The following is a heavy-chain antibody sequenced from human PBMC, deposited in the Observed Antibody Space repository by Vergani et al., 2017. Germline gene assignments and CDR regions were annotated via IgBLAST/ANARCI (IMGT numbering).Heavy chain of an antibody. D-gene: IGHD1-1*01. CDR2: SYYRSRWYN. CDR3: ARDXPPGRAVVTTWFDP. CDR1: GASLSTNSSA. J-gene: IGHJ5*02. Sequence: QVQLQQSGTGLVKPSEPLSLPCALSGASLSTNSSAWPWIRQSPSRGLECLGRSYYRSRWYNEYAEHVKSRIINHPDTSKNKFSLQLNSVTPEDTAVYYCARDXPPGRAVVTTWFDPWGQGTLVTVSS. V-gene: IGHV6-1*01.